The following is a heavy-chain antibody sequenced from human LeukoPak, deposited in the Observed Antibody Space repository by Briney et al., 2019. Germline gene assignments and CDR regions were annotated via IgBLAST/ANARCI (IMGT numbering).Heavy chain of an antibody. Sequence: GGSLRLSCAASGLTFSSYAMHWVRQAPGKGLEWVAVISYDGSNKYYADSVKGRFTISRDNSKNTLYLQMNSLRAEDTAVYYCARDFTSSGWYEGLGYWGQGTLVTVSS. CDR3: ARDFTSSGWYEGLGY. D-gene: IGHD6-19*01. CDR1: GLTFSSYA. CDR2: ISYDGSNK. J-gene: IGHJ4*02. V-gene: IGHV3-30-3*01.